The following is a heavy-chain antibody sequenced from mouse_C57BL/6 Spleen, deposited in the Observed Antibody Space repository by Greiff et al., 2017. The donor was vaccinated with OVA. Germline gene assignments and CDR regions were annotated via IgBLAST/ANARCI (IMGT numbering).Heavy chain of an antibody. CDR2: IDPETGGT. J-gene: IGHJ4*01. Sequence: QVQLQQSGAELVRPGASVTLSCKASGYTFTDYEMHWVKQRPVHGLEWIGAIDPETGGTAYNQKFKGKAILTADKSSSTAYMELSSLTSEDSAVYYGTPTMISSSDMDYWGQGTSVTVSS. CDR3: TPTMISSSDMDY. V-gene: IGHV1-15*01. CDR1: GYTFTDYE. D-gene: IGHD2-4*01.